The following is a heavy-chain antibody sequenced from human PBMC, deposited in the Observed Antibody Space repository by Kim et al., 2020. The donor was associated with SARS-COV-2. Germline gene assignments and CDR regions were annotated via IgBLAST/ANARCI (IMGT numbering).Heavy chain of an antibody. CDR3: AAQEAMADAWIDY. V-gene: IGHV4-39*01. CDR2: IYYSGST. CDR1: GGSISSSSYY. D-gene: IGHD5-18*01. J-gene: IGHJ4*02. Sequence: SETLSLTCTVSGGSISSSSYYWGWIRQPPGKGLEWIGSIYYSGSTYYNPSLKSRVTISVDTSKNQFSLKLSSVTAADTAVYYCAAQEAMADAWIDYWGQGTLVTVSS.